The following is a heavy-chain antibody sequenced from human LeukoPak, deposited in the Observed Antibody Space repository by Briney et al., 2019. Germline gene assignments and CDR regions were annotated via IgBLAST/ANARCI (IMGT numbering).Heavy chain of an antibody. CDR1: GFTFSSYG. CDR3: ARQESEEWLLLQLNWYFDL. Sequence: GGSLRLSCAASGFTFSSYGMHWVRQAPGKGLEWVAFIRYDGSNKYYADSVKGRFTISRDNSKNTLYLQMNSLRAEDTAVYYCARQESEEWLLLQLNWYFDLWGRGTLVTVS. D-gene: IGHD3-22*01. CDR2: IRYDGSNK. V-gene: IGHV3-30*02. J-gene: IGHJ2*01.